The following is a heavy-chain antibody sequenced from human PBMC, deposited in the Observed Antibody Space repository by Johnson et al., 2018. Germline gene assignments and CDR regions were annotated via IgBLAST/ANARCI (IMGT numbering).Heavy chain of an antibody. V-gene: IGHV3-7*03. Sequence: VQLVQSGGGLVQPGGSLRLSCTTAGIIFSSYAMNWVRQTSGRGLEWVANIKQDGSEKYYVDSVKGRFTISRDNAKTSLYLQRNSLRAEDTALYYGAKGSWGRGVKVFQHWGQGTLVTVSS. CDR1: GIIFSSYA. D-gene: IGHD3-10*01. J-gene: IGHJ1*01. CDR3: AKGSWGRGVKVFQH. CDR2: IKQDGSEK.